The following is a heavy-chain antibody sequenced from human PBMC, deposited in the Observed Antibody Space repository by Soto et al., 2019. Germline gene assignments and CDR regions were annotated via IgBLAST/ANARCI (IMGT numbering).Heavy chain of an antibody. CDR1: GFTVSINY. Sequence: EVQLVESGGGLIQPGGSLRLSCAVSGFTVSINYMSWVRQAPGKGLEGVSVIYSGGYTAYGDSVKGRFTISRDNSKNTLYLQRNTRGPDGAAVFFWGTHTGGGGYWGQGTLVTVSS. V-gene: IGHV3-53*01. CDR3: GTHTGGGGY. D-gene: IGHD3-10*01. J-gene: IGHJ4*02. CDR2: IYSGGYT.